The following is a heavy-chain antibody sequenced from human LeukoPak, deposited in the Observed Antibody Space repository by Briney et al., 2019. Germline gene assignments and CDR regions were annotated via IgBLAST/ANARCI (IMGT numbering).Heavy chain of an antibody. CDR1: GGSIRSYY. CDR3: ARFTWESPFDY. Sequence: PSETLSLTCTVSGGSIRSYYWSWIRQPPGKGLEWIGYIYYSGSTNYSTSLKSRVTISVDTSKNQFSLKLSSVTAADTAVYYCARFTWESPFDYWGQGTLVTVSS. J-gene: IGHJ4*02. D-gene: IGHD1-26*01. CDR2: IYYSGST. V-gene: IGHV4-59*01.